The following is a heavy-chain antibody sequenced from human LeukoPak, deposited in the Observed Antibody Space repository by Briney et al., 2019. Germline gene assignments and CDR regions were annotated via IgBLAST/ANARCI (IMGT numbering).Heavy chain of an antibody. CDR3: ARRVNIQLWPTGYFDY. Sequence: PSETLSLTCAVSGYSISSGYYWGWIRQPTGKGLEWIGSIYHSGSTYYNPSLKSRVTIAVDTSKNQFSLKLSSVTAADTAVYYCARRVNIQLWPTGYFDYWGQGTLVTVSS. V-gene: IGHV4-38-2*01. J-gene: IGHJ4*02. D-gene: IGHD5-18*01. CDR1: GYSISSGYY. CDR2: IYHSGST.